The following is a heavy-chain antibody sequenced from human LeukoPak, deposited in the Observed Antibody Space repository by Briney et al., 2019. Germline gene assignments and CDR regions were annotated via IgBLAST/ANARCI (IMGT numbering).Heavy chain of an antibody. CDR1: GGSISTYY. V-gene: IGHV4-4*07. CDR2: IYTGGST. Sequence: SETLSLTCTVSGGSISTYYWSWIRQPAGKGLEWIGRIYTGGSTNYNPSLASRVTMSIETPKNQFSLKLSSVTAADTAVYYCARVSSGYLSIWGQGTMVTASS. D-gene: IGHD3-22*01. J-gene: IGHJ3*02. CDR3: ARVSSGYLSI.